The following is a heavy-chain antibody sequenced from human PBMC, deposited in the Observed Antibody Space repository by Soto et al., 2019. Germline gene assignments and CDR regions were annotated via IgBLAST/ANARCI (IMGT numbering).Heavy chain of an antibody. CDR1: GYTLTELS. Sequence: ASVKVSCKVSGYTLTELSMHWVRQAPGKGLEWMGGFDPEDGETIYAQKFQGRVTMTEDTSTDTAYMELSSLRSEDTAVYYCATGGRSEWFHGAAFDIWGQGTMVTVSS. CDR2: FDPEDGET. V-gene: IGHV1-24*01. CDR3: ATGGRSEWFHGAAFDI. J-gene: IGHJ3*02. D-gene: IGHD3-3*01.